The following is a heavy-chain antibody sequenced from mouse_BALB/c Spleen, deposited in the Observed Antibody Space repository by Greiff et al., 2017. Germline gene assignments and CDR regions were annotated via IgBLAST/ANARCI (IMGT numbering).Heavy chain of an antibody. D-gene: IGHD2-1*01. J-gene: IGHJ2*01. V-gene: IGHV1-69*02. CDR3: TRSGGNYVDY. CDR2: IYPSDSYT. CDR1: GYTFTSYW. Sequence: QVQLQQPGAELVRPGASVKLSCKASGYTFTSYWINWVKQRPGQGLEWIGNIYPSDSYTNYNQKFKDKATLTVDKSSSTAYMQLSSPTSEDSAVYYCTRSGGNYVDYRGQGNTLTVSS.